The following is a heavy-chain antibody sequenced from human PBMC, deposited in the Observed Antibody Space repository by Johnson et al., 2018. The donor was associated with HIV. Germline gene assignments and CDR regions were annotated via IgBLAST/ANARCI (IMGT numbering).Heavy chain of an antibody. Sequence: QVQLVESGGGVVQPGRSLRLSCAASGFTFSSYAMHWVRQAPGKGLEWVAVISYDGSNEYYADSVKGRFPISRDNSKNTLSLQLNTLRAEDTDVYYCAKDPSKSRGWLGDAFDIWGQGTMVTVCS. CDR2: ISYDGSNE. D-gene: IGHD6-19*01. V-gene: IGHV3-30-3*01. J-gene: IGHJ3*02. CDR3: AKDPSKSRGWLGDAFDI. CDR1: GFTFSSYA.